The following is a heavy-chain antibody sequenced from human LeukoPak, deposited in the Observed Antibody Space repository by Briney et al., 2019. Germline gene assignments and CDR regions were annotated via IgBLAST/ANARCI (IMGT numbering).Heavy chain of an antibody. CDR1: GGSISSSDYY. CDR3: ARHFIVCSGGSCSHYYGMDV. Sequence: TSETLSLTCTVSGGSISSSDYYWDWIRQPPGKGLEWIGNLYDSGSTNYNPSLKSRVTISVDTSKNQFSLKLSSVTAADTAVYYCARHFIVCSGGSCSHYYGMDVWGQGTTVTVSS. V-gene: IGHV4-39*01. J-gene: IGHJ6*02. CDR2: LYDSGST. D-gene: IGHD2-15*01.